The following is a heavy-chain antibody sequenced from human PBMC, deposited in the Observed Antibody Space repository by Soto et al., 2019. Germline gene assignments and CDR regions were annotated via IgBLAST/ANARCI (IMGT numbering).Heavy chain of an antibody. CDR1: GDSISNLDYF. Sequence: SETLSLTCSVSGDSISNLDYFWAWIRQPPGQALEYIGYIYKSATTYYNPSFESRVAISVDTSKSQFSLNVTSVTAADTAVYFCARGRYCLTGRCFPNWFDSWGQGALVTVSP. D-gene: IGHD7-27*01. CDR2: IYKSATT. J-gene: IGHJ5*01. V-gene: IGHV4-30-4*01. CDR3: ARGRYCLTGRCFPNWFDS.